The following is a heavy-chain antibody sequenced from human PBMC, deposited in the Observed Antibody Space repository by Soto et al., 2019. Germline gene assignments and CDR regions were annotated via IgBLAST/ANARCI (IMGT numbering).Heavy chain of an antibody. V-gene: IGHV3-30*18. J-gene: IGHJ4*02. CDR3: AKPPYDFWSGYQRTDFDY. Sequence: GGSLRLSCAASGFTFSSYGMHWVRQAPGKGLEWVAVISYDGSNKYYADSVKGRFTISRDNSKNTLYLQMNSLRAEDTAVYYCAKPPYDFWSGYQRTDFDYWGQGTLVTVSS. CDR1: GFTFSSYG. D-gene: IGHD3-3*01. CDR2: ISYDGSNK.